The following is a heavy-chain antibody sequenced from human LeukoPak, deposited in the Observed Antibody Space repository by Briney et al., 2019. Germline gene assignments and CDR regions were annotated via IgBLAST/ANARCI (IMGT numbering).Heavy chain of an antibody. Sequence: PSETLSPTCAVYGGSFSGYYWSWIRQPPGKGLEWIGEINHSGSTNYNPSLKSRVTISVDTSKNQFSLKLSSVTAADTAVYYCARGKNYYGWKLSYGMDVWGQGTTVTVSS. CDR3: ARGKNYYGWKLSYGMDV. CDR1: GGSFSGYY. CDR2: INHSGST. J-gene: IGHJ6*02. D-gene: IGHD3-10*01. V-gene: IGHV4-34*01.